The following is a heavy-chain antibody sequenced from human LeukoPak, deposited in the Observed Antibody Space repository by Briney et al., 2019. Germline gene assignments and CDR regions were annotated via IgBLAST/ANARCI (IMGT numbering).Heavy chain of an antibody. V-gene: IGHV6-1*01. CDR3: ARRLTQYDCFDP. J-gene: IGHJ5*02. CDR1: GNSVSSNSVT. D-gene: IGHD2-2*01. CDR2: TYYRSTWYN. Sequence: SQTLSLTCAISGNSVSSNSVTWNWIRQSPSRGLEWLGRTYYRSTWYNDYVVSVRGRITVNPDTSKNQFSLHLNSVTPEDTAVYYCARRLTQYDCFDPWGQGILVTVSP.